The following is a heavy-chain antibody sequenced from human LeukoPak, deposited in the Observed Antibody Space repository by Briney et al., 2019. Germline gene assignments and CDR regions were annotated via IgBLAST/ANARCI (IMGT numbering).Heavy chain of an antibody. CDR3: ARGPVYSSGWYRVLYFDY. J-gene: IGHJ4*02. CDR1: GYTFTSYD. D-gene: IGHD6-19*01. V-gene: IGHV1-8*03. CDR2: MNPNSGNT. Sequence: ASVKVSCKASGYTFTSYDINWVRQATGQGLEWMGWMNPNSGNTGYAQKFQGRVTITRNTSISTAYMELGSLRSEDTAVYYCARGPVYSSGWYRVLYFDYWGQGTLVTVSS.